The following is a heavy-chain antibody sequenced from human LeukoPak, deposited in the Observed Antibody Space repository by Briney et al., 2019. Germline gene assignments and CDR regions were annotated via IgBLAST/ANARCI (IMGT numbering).Heavy chain of an antibody. CDR3: AKASAIDY. V-gene: IGHV3-30*02. CDR1: GVTFSGYD. CDR2: IRYDGSNK. J-gene: IGHJ4*02. Sequence: GGSLRLSCAASGVTFSGYDMHWVRQAPGKGLEWVAFIRYDGSNKYYTDSVKGRFTISRDNSKNTLYLQMNSLRPEDTAVYYCAKASAIDYWGQGTLVTVSS.